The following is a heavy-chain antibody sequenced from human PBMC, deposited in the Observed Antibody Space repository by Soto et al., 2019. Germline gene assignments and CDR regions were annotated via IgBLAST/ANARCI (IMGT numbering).Heavy chain of an antibody. CDR1: GYTFTSYA. CDR3: ARTPRIAVAGTYYYGMDV. J-gene: IGHJ6*02. CDR2: INAGNGNT. V-gene: IGHV1-3*01. Sequence: ASVKVSCKASGYTFTSYAMHWVRQAPGQRLEWMGWINAGNGNTKYSQKFQGRVTITRDTSASTAYMELSSLRSEDTAVYYCARTPRIAVAGTYYYGMDVWGQGTTVTVSS. D-gene: IGHD6-19*01.